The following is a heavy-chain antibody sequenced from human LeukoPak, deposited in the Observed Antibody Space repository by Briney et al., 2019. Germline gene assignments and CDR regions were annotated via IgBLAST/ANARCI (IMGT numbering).Heavy chain of an antibody. J-gene: IGHJ6*02. CDR2: ISAYNGNA. Sequence: GASVKVSCKASGYTFTSYGISWVRQAPGQGLEWMGWISAYNGNANYAQKLQGRVSMTTDTSTSTAYMELSSLRSEDTAVYYCASWNNYYYGMDVWGQGTTVTVSS. V-gene: IGHV1-18*01. CDR1: GYTFTSYG. D-gene: IGHD1-1*01. CDR3: ASWNNYYYGMDV.